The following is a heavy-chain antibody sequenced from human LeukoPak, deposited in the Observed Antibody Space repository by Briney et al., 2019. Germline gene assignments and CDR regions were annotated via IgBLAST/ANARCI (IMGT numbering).Heavy chain of an antibody. CDR1: GGSISSYY. Sequence: SETLSLTCTVSGGSISSYYWSWIRQPPGKGLEWIGYIYYTGTTNYNPSLKSRVTISVDTSKNQFSLTLSSVTAADTAVYYCARHFPSHDYFDYWGQGALVTVSS. J-gene: IGHJ4*02. CDR2: IYYTGTT. V-gene: IGHV4-59*08. CDR3: ARHFPSHDYFDY.